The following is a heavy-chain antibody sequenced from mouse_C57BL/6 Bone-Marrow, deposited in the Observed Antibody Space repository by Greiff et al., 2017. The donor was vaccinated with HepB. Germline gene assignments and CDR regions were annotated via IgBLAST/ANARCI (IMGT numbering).Heavy chain of an antibody. D-gene: IGHD2-4*01. V-gene: IGHV1-20*01. J-gene: IGHJ3*01. CDR2: INPYNGDT. CDR3: ARSDYAWFAY. Sequence: VHVKQSGPELVKPGDSVKISCKASGYSFTGYFMNWVMQSHGKSLEWIGRINPYNGDTFYNQKFKGKATLTVDKSSSTAHMELRSLTSEDSAVYYCARSDYAWFAYWGQGTLVTVSA. CDR1: GYSFTGYF.